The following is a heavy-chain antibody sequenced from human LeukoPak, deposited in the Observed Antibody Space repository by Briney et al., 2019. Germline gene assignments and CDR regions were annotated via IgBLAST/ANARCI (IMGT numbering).Heavy chain of an antibody. CDR3: ARDGSSWYYYYYGMDV. CDR1: GFTFSSYW. CDR2: IKQDGSGK. J-gene: IGHJ6*02. D-gene: IGHD6-13*01. Sequence: GGSLRLSRAASGFTFSSYWMSWVRQAPGKGLEWVANIKQDGSGKYYVDSVKGRFTISRDNAKTSLYLQMNSLRAEDTAVYYCARDGSSWYYYYYGMDVWGQGTTVTVSS. V-gene: IGHV3-7*04.